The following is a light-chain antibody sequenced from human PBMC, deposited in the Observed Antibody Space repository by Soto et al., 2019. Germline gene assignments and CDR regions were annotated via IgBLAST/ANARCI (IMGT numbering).Light chain of an antibody. V-gene: IGLV1-40*01. J-gene: IGLJ3*02. CDR1: RSNIGAGYD. CDR2: GNS. CDR3: QSYDSSLSGSV. Sequence: QSVLTQPPSVSGAPGQRVTISCTGSRSNIGAGYDVHWYQQLPGTATKLLIYGNSNRPSGVPDRFSGSKSGTSASLAITGLQAEDEADYYCQSYDSSLSGSVFGGGTKVTVL.